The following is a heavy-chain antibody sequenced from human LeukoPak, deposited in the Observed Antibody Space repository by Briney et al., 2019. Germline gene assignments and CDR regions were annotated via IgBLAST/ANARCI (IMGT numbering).Heavy chain of an antibody. CDR1: GVSISKQY. V-gene: IGHV4-4*07. CDR3: TRDSGTTGEVKFDP. Sequence: PSETLSLTCTVSGVSISKQYWIWLRQSAGKGLEGIGRIYGDGTITYHHSLSRRVIMSLTTTNNDFFLRLTSVTDADTVKYYFTRDSGTTGEVKFDPWGQGTLVTVSS. J-gene: IGHJ5*02. CDR2: IYGDGTI. D-gene: IGHD3-10*01.